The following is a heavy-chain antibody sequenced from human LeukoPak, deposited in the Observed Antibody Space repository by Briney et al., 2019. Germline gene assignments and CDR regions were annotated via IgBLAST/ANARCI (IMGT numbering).Heavy chain of an antibody. Sequence: PSETLSLTCAVYGGSFSGYYWSWIRQPPVKGLEWIGEINHSGSTNYNPSLKSRVTISVDTSKNQFSLKLSSVTAADTAVYYCARGYYDSTLRDWGQGTLVTVSS. J-gene: IGHJ4*02. D-gene: IGHD3-22*01. CDR3: ARGYYDSTLRD. V-gene: IGHV4-34*01. CDR1: GGSFSGYY. CDR2: INHSGST.